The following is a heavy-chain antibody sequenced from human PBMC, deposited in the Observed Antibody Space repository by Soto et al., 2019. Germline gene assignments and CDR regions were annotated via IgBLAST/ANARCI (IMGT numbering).Heavy chain of an antibody. CDR1: GFTLSDHY. J-gene: IGHJ4*02. Sequence: PGGSLRLSCAVSGFTLSDHYIDWVRQAPGKGLEWVGRSRDKAQGYSITYAPSVKGRFTTSRDKSKNSVYLQMNSLKTEDTAVYYCVRATYFYASSGYTRCLDYWGQGTLVTVSS. D-gene: IGHD3-22*01. CDR3: VRATYFYASSGYTRCLDY. V-gene: IGHV3-72*01. CDR2: SRDKAQGYSI.